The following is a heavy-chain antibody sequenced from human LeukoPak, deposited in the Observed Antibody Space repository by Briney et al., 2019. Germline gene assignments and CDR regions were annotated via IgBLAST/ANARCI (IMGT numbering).Heavy chain of an antibody. D-gene: IGHD3-10*01. CDR1: GGSMSNYY. Sequence: IPSETLSLTCTVSGGSMSNYYWTWMRQPPGKGLEWVGYIYYSGSTNYNPSLKSRVTISVDTSKNQFSLKLSSVTAADMAVYYCARLRDYGSGTYYNDYWGQGTLVTVSS. V-gene: IGHV4-59*08. J-gene: IGHJ4*02. CDR3: ARLRDYGSGTYYNDY. CDR2: IYYSGST.